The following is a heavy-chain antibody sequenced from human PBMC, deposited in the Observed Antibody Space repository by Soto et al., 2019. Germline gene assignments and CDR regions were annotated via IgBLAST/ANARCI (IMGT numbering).Heavy chain of an antibody. V-gene: IGHV4-39*01. J-gene: IGHJ4*02. Sequence: SETLSLTYTVSGGSISSSSYYWGWIRQPPGKGLEWIGSIYYSGSTYYNPSLKSRVTIYVDTSKNQFSLKLSSVTAADTAVYYCARSYDSSGYYTVYFDYWGQGTLVTVSS. D-gene: IGHD3-22*01. CDR2: IYYSGST. CDR1: GGSISSSSYY. CDR3: ARSYDSSGYYTVYFDY.